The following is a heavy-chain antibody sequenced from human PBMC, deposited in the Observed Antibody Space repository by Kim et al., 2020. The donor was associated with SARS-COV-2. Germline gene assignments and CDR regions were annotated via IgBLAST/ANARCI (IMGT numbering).Heavy chain of an antibody. V-gene: IGHV3-9*01. CDR1: GFTFDDYA. Sequence: GGSLRLSCAASGFTFDDYAMHWVRQAPGKGLEWVSGIGWNSGSIGYADSVKGRFTISRDNAKNSLYVQMNSLRAEDTALYYCAKGGRVLPAAMFDYWGQGTLVTVSS. CDR3: AKGGRVLPAAMFDY. J-gene: IGHJ4*02. CDR2: IGWNSGSI. D-gene: IGHD2-2*01.